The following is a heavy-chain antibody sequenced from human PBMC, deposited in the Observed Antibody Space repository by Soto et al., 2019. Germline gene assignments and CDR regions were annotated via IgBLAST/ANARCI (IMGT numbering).Heavy chain of an antibody. V-gene: IGHV3-13*01. CDR1: GCTLSRDD. CDR3: PRNTATGGMKV. D-gene: IGHD1-26*01. J-gene: IGHJ6*02. Sequence: EVQFVESGGGWVQPGGSLRLSCAAAGCTLSRDDIHWVRQATGEGLAWVSGIGSGGDTHYADSVKGRFIISREDGKISLCLQMNTLRVGDTALYYCPRNTATGGMKVWGQGATFTVTS. CDR2: IGSGGDT.